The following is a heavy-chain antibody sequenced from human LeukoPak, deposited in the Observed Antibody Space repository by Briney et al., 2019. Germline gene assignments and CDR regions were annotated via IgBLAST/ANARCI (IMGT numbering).Heavy chain of an antibody. Sequence: GSLRLSCAASGFTVSSNYMSWIRQPPGKGLEWIGEINHSGSTNYNPSLKSRVTISVDTSKNQFSLKLSSVTAADTAVYYCARATVTPDYWGQGTLVTVSS. J-gene: IGHJ4*02. V-gene: IGHV4-34*01. CDR3: ARATVTPDY. CDR1: GFTVSSNY. CDR2: INHSGST. D-gene: IGHD4-17*01.